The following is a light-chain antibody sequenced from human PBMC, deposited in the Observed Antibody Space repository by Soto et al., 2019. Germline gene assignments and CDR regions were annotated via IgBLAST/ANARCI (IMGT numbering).Light chain of an antibody. Sequence: QAVVTQEPSLTVSPGGTVTLTCGSSTGAVTSGHYPYWFQQKPGQAPKTLIFDTGEKSSWTPARFSGSLLGGKAALTLSGAQPEDEADYYCLLFYSGARLVFGGGTKLTVL. CDR1: TGAVTSGHY. V-gene: IGLV7-46*01. J-gene: IGLJ3*02. CDR2: DTG. CDR3: LLFYSGARLV.